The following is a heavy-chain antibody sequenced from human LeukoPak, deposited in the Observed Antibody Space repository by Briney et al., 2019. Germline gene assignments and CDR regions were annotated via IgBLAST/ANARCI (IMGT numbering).Heavy chain of an antibody. D-gene: IGHD2-15*01. V-gene: IGHV5-10-1*01. CDR2: IDPSDSYI. J-gene: IGHJ3*02. CDR1: GYSFTSYW. Sequence: GESLRIFCTGSGYSFTSYWISWVRQMPGKGLEWMGRIDPSDSYINYSPSFQGHVTISVEKSITTAYLQWSSLKASDTAMYYCARHKTSSATEGLDAFDIWGQGTMVTVSS. CDR3: ARHKTSSATEGLDAFDI.